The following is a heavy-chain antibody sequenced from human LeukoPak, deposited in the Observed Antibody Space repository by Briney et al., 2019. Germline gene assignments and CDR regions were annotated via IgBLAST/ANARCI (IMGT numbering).Heavy chain of an antibody. V-gene: IGHV1-2*02. CDR1: GYTFTGYY. Sequence: ASVKVSCKTSGYTFTGYYMHWVRQAPGQGLEWMGWINPNSGGTNYAQKFQGRVTMTRDTSISTAYMELNSLRSDDTAVYYCAREFRAGVTTLNYYYYMDVWGKGTTVTVSS. J-gene: IGHJ6*03. D-gene: IGHD4-11*01. CDR2: INPNSGGT. CDR3: AREFRAGVTTLNYYYYMDV.